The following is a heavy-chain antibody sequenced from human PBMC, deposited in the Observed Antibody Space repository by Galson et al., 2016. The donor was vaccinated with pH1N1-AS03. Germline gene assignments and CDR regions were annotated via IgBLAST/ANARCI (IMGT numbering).Heavy chain of an antibody. Sequence: QSGAEVKKPGESLKISCMGSGTSFSNYWIGWVRQMPGKGLEWMGATSPANSQTKYSPSFEGQVTTSVDKSITTAFLQVNSLKASDTALYYCGRHTFSYETTDTNRPDAFDIWGQGTMVTVFS. CDR1: GTSFSNYW. J-gene: IGHJ3*02. D-gene: IGHD2/OR15-2a*01. V-gene: IGHV5-51*01. CDR2: TSPANSQT. CDR3: GRHTFSYETTDTNRPDAFDI.